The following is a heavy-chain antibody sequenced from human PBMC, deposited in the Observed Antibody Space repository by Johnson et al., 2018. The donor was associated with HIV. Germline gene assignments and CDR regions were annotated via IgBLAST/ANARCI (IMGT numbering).Heavy chain of an antibody. CDR3: ARDFRYSSSWYDAFDI. V-gene: IGHV3-66*01. J-gene: IGHJ3*02. CDR2: IYSGGST. CDR1: GFNVSGNY. D-gene: IGHD6-13*01. Sequence: VQLVESGGGLVQPGGSLRLSCVASGFNVSGNYMSWVRQAPGRGLAWVSVIYSGGSTYYADSVKGRFTISRDNSKNTLYLQMNTLRAEDTAVYYCARDFRYSSSWYDAFDIWGQGTMVTVSS.